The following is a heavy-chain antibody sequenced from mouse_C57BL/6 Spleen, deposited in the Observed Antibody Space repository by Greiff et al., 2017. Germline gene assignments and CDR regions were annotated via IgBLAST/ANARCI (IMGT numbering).Heavy chain of an antibody. CDR2: IDPNSGGT. CDR1: GYTFTSYW. V-gene: IGHV1-72*01. CDR3: ARSMVTGQAWFAY. D-gene: IGHD2-3*01. J-gene: IGHJ3*01. Sequence: VQLQQPGAELVKPGASVKLSCTASGYTFTSYWMHWVKQRPGRGLEWIGRIDPNSGGTKYNEKFKSKATLTVDKPSSTAYMQLSSLTSEDSAVYYGARSMVTGQAWFAYWGQGTLVTVSA.